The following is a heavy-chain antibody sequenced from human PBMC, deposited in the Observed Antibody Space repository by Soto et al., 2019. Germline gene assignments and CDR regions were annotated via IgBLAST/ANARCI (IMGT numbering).Heavy chain of an antibody. D-gene: IGHD6-13*01. J-gene: IGHJ5*02. Sequence: GGSLRLSCAASGFTFSSYSMDWVRQAPGKGLEWVSSISSSSSYIYYADSVKGRFTISRDNAKNSLYLQMNSLRAEDTAVYYCARSGWAAAGSDNWFDPWGQGTLVTVSS. CDR2: ISSSSSYI. CDR3: ARSGWAAAGSDNWFDP. CDR1: GFTFSSYS. V-gene: IGHV3-21*01.